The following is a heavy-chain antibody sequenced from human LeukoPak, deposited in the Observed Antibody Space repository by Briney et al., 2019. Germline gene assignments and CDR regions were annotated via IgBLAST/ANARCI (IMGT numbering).Heavy chain of an antibody. D-gene: IGHD3-9*01. Sequence: KPSETLSLTCTVSGGSISSSSYYWGWIRQPPGKGLEWIGSIYYSGSTYYNPSLKSRVTISVDTSKNQFSLKLSSVTAADTAVYYCARGRPVLRYFDWRKGYFDYWGQGTLVTVSS. CDR2: IYYSGST. CDR1: GGSISSSSYY. CDR3: ARGRPVLRYFDWRKGYFDY. J-gene: IGHJ4*02. V-gene: IGHV4-39*07.